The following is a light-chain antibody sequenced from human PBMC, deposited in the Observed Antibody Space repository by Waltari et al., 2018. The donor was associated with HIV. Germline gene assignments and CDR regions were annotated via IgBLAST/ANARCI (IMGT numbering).Light chain of an antibody. CDR2: EDT. V-gene: IGLV3-10*01. Sequence: SYELTQPPSVSVSPGQTARITCSGDALPKKYAYWYQQKSGQAPVLVIYEDTNRPSGFPAGFSGSSAGTMATLTIRGAQVEDEADYYCYATDSSGNHGGVFGGGTKLTVL. CDR3: YATDSSGNHGGV. CDR1: ALPKKY. J-gene: IGLJ3*02.